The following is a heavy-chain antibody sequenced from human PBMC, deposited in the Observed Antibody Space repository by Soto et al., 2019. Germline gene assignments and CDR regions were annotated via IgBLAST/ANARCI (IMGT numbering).Heavy chain of an antibody. CDR1: GFIFSNAW. CDR2: VKSKTDGGTT. V-gene: IGHV3-15*07. CDR3: TSLMVVGYYYGMDV. Sequence: PGGSLRLSCAASGFIFSNAWINWVRQAPGKGLEWVGRVKSKTDGGTTDFAAPVKGRFAISRDDSKNMLYLEMNSLKTEDTAVYYCTSLMVVGYYYGMDVWGQGTTVTVSS. J-gene: IGHJ6*02. D-gene: IGHD3-10*01.